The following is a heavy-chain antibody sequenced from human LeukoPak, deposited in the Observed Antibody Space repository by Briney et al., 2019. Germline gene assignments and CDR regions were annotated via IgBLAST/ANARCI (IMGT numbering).Heavy chain of an antibody. CDR2: ISAYNGNT. Sequence: ASVKVSCKASGYTFTGYGISWVRQAPGQGLEWMGWISAYNGNTNYAQKLQGRVTMTTDTSTSTAYMELRSLRSDDTAVYYCAWEDDVDTAMVTVYWGQGTLVTVSS. CDR1: GYTFTGYG. V-gene: IGHV1-18*01. CDR3: AWEDDVDTAMVTVY. J-gene: IGHJ4*02. D-gene: IGHD5-18*01.